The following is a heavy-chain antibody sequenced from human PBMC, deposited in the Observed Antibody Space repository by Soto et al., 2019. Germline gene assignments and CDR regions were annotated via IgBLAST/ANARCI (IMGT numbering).Heavy chain of an antibody. Sequence: EVQLVESGGGLVQPGGSLRLSCEASGFTFSAYCMTWVRQAPGKGLEWVANIKKDGSEKYYVDFVKGRFTISRDNAKSSLYLQMNSLTAVDTAVYYCVRGRGLDGSPYYYYYGMDVWGQGTTVTVSS. J-gene: IGHJ6*02. CDR1: GFTFSAYC. V-gene: IGHV3-7*03. CDR3: VRGRGLDGSPYYYYYGMDV. D-gene: IGHD1-26*01. CDR2: IKKDGSEK.